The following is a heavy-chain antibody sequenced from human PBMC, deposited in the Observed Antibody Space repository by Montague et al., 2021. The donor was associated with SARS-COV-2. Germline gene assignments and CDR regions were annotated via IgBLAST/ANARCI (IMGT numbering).Heavy chain of an antibody. V-gene: IGHV4-39*01. CDR3: ARQVGATLRHAFDI. CDR1: GGSISSGSYY. Sequence: SETLSLTCTVSGGSISSGSYYWGWIRQPPGKGLEWIGSIYYSGSTCYNPSLKSRVTISVDTSKYHFSLKLSSVTAADTAVYYCARQVGATLRHAFDIWGQGTMVTVSS. CDR2: IYYSGST. J-gene: IGHJ3*02. D-gene: IGHD1-26*01.